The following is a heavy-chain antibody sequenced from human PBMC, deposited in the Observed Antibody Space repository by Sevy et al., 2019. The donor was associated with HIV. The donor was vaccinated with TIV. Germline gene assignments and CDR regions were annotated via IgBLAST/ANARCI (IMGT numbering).Heavy chain of an antibody. CDR1: GFTFDSYA. Sequence: GGSLRLSCAASGFTFDSYAMHWVRQVAGKGLEWVSTISGSGYATYYADSVKGRFIISRDTSRNTLYLQMNSLRVEDSALYFCAKDRVTVFGVVVTIDSWGQGTLVTVSS. CDR3: AKDRVTVFGVVVTIDS. D-gene: IGHD3-3*01. V-gene: IGHV3-23*01. CDR2: ISGSGYAT. J-gene: IGHJ4*02.